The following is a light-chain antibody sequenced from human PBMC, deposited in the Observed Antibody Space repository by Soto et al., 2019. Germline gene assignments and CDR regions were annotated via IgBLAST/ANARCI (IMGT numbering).Light chain of an antibody. Sequence: EIVLTQSPGTLSLSPGERATLSCRASQTVSSNYLAWYQQKPGQAPRLLIYGASSRATGIPDRFSGSGSGTDFSLTITRLEPEDFAVYYCQQYSSSPRTFGGGTKVDIK. CDR2: GAS. J-gene: IGKJ4*01. CDR1: QTVSSNY. V-gene: IGKV3-20*01. CDR3: QQYSSSPRT.